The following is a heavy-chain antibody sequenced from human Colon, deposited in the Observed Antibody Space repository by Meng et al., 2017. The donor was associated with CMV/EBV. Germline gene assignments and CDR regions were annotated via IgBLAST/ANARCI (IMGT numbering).Heavy chain of an antibody. CDR2: ISSSSSYI. CDR3: AKVPAADYYYYGMDV. CDR1: GFTFSSYS. V-gene: IGHV3-21*04. Sequence: GESLKISCAASGFTFSSYSMNWVRQAPGKGLEWVSSISSSSSYIYYADSVKGRFTISRDNAKNSLYLQMNSLRAEDTALYYCAKVPAADYYYYGMDVWGQGTTVTVSS. J-gene: IGHJ6*02. D-gene: IGHD2-2*01.